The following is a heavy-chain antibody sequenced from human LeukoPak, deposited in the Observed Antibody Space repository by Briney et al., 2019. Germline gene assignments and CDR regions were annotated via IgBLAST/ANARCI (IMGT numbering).Heavy chain of an antibody. D-gene: IGHD5-12*01. J-gene: IGHJ6*02. CDR1: GFTFSSYG. Sequence: PGGSLRLSCAASGFTFSSYGMHWVRQAPGKGLEWVAVISYDGSNKYYADSVKGRFTISRDNSKNTLYLQMNSLRAEGTAVYYCARRGLVATMAGYYGMDVWGQGTTVTVSS. V-gene: IGHV3-30*19. CDR2: ISYDGSNK. CDR3: ARRGLVATMAGYYGMDV.